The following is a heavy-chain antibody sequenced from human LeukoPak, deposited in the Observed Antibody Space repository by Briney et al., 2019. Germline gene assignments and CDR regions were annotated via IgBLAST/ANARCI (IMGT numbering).Heavy chain of an antibody. J-gene: IGHJ4*02. D-gene: IGHD5-24*01. CDR2: IYYSGST. V-gene: IGHV4-39*07. CDR1: GGSISSSSYY. CDR3: ARDRLATIGDFDY. Sequence: PSETLSLTCTVSGGSISSSSYYWGWIRQPPGKGLEWIGSIYYSGSTYYNPSLKSRVTISVVTSKNQFSLKLSSVTAADTAVYYCARDRLATIGDFDYWGQGTLVTVSS.